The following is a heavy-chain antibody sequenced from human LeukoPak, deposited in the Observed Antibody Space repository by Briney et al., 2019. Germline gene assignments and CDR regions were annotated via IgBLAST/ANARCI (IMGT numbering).Heavy chain of an antibody. D-gene: IGHD2-15*01. J-gene: IGHJ5*02. Sequence: PSETLSLTCIVSGXSISGYYWSWIRQPAGKGLEWIGHMDTSGHTNYNSSLMSRVTMSVDTSKNQFSLRLTSVTAADTAVYYCARHWSHSVAQFGRSYWFDPWGQGTLVTVSS. CDR3: ARHWSHSVAQFGRSYWFDP. V-gene: IGHV4-4*07. CDR2: MDTSGHT. CDR1: GXSISGYY.